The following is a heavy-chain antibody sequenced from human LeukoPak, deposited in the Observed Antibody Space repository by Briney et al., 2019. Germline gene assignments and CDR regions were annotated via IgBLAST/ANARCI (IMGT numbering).Heavy chain of an antibody. J-gene: IGHJ5*02. CDR1: GITFSTAW. CDR2: IKSKIGGATA. D-gene: IGHD3-10*01. Sequence: GGSLRLSCAASGITFSTAWMSWFRQAPGKGLEWVGRIKSKIGGATADYAAPVKDRFTISRDDSKSTLYLQMNSLKTEDTAVYYCATDRAWFDPWGQGTLVTVSS. CDR3: ATDRAWFDP. V-gene: IGHV3-15*01.